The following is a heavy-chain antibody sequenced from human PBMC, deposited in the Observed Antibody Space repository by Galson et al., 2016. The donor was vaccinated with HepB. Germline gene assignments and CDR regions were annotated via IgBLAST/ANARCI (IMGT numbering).Heavy chain of an antibody. D-gene: IGHD6-13*01. CDR3: ARDSGVTAARTSFLFDS. Sequence: LSLTCSVSGGSITGRSYYWAWIRQPPGKGLEWIGSIYYSGNSYYNSSLKSRVAMSADKSKNQFSLKLSFVTAADTAMYYCARDSGVTAARTSFLFDSWGQGTLVTVSS. V-gene: IGHV4-39*07. CDR1: GGSITGRSYY. CDR2: IYYSGNS. J-gene: IGHJ4*02.